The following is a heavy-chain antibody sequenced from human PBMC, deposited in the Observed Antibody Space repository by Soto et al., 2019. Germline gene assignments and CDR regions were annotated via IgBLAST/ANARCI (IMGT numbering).Heavy chain of an antibody. D-gene: IGHD3-9*01. CDR2: ISGSGGST. CDR3: AKGMGDILTGYHYYYGMDV. Sequence: EVQLLESGGGLVQPGGSLRLSCAASGFTFSSYAMSWVRQAPGKGLEWVSAISGSGGSTYYADSVKGRFTISRDNSKNTLYLQMNSLRAEDTAVYYCAKGMGDILTGYHYYYGMDVWGQGTTVTVSS. CDR1: GFTFSSYA. V-gene: IGHV3-23*01. J-gene: IGHJ6*02.